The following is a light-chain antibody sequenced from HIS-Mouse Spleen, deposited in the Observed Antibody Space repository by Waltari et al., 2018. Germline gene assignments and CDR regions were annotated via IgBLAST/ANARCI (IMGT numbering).Light chain of an antibody. Sequence: QSALTQPRSVSGSPGQSVTIPCSGTRSAVGGYNYVPWYQQHPGKAPKLMIYDVSKRPSGVPDRFSGSKSGNTASLTISGLQAEDEADYYCSSYTSSSFNVVFGGGTKLTVL. V-gene: IGLV2-11*01. CDR2: DVS. J-gene: IGLJ2*01. CDR3: SSYTSSSFNVV. CDR1: RSAVGGYNY.